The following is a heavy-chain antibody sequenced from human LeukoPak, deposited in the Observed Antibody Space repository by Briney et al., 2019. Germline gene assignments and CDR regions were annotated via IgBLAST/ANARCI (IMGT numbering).Heavy chain of an antibody. V-gene: IGHV3-21*01. Sequence: GGSLRLSCAASGFTFSSYSMNWVRQAPGKGLEWVSSSSSSSSYIHYADSVKGRFTISRDNAKNSLYLQMNSLRAEDTAVYYCARAPRDYGGKGYYYYYMDVWGKGTTVTVSS. D-gene: IGHD4-23*01. CDR3: ARAPRDYGGKGYYYYYMDV. CDR2: SSSSSSYI. CDR1: GFTFSSYS. J-gene: IGHJ6*03.